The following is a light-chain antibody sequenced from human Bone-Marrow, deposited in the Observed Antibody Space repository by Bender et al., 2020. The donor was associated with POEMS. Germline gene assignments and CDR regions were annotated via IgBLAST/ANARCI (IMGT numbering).Light chain of an antibody. CDR1: SSDVGAYKF. V-gene: IGLV2-11*01. J-gene: IGLJ3*02. Sequence: QSALTQPRSVSGSPGQSVIISCTGTSSDVGAYKFVSWYQQRPGKAPKVMIYEVNKWPSGVSNRFSGSKSGTSASLAITGLQSDDEAIYFCVAWDASLNGWVFGGGTKLTVL. CDR3: VAWDASLNGWV. CDR2: EVN.